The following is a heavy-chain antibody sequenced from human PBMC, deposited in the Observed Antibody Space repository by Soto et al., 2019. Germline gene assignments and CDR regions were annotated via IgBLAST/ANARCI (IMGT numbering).Heavy chain of an antibody. CDR3: ARGPGYDYVWGSYRSGFDY. V-gene: IGHV4-34*01. CDR2: INHSGST. J-gene: IGHJ4*02. Sequence: QVQLQQWGAGLLKPSETLSLTCAVYGGSFSGYYWSWIRQPPGKGLAWIGEINHSGSTNYNPSLKSRVTISVDTSKNQFSLKLSSVTAADTAVYYCARGPGYDYVWGSYRSGFDYWGQGTLVTVSS. CDR1: GGSFSGYY. D-gene: IGHD3-16*02.